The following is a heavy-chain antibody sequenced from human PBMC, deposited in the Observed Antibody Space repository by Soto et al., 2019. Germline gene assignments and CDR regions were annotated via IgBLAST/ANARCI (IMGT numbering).Heavy chain of an antibody. CDR1: GYTFTGYY. Sequence: GASVKVSCKASGYTFTGYYMHWVRQAPGQGLEWMGWINPNSGGTNYAQKFQGWVTMTRDTSISTAYMELSRLRSDDTAVYYCAREIYGSGSYYYYYYGMDVWGQGTTVTVSS. CDR3: AREIYGSGSYYYYYYGMDV. D-gene: IGHD3-10*01. CDR2: INPNSGGT. V-gene: IGHV1-2*04. J-gene: IGHJ6*02.